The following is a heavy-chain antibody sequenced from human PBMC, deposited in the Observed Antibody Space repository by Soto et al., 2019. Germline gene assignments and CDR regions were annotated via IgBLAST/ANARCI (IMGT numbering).Heavy chain of an antibody. CDR3: AKEGRDSSNSCSPCYGLDV. V-gene: IGHV3-30*18. CDR2: MSHDGSHK. CDR1: RFTFSTYG. J-gene: IGHJ6*02. Sequence: PGGSLRLSCEASRFTFSTYGMHWVRQVLGKGLEWVAAMSHDGSHKYYGGSVKGRFTISRDNSKNTLYLEMDSLRPEDTAVYFCAKEGRDSSNSCSPCYGLDVWGQGTTVTVYS. D-gene: IGHD2-2*01.